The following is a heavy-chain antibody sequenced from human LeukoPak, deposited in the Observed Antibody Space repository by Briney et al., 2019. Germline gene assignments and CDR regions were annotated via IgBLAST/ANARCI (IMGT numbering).Heavy chain of an antibody. CDR1: GYIFTGYY. Sequence: ASVKVSCKASGYIFTGYYMHWVRQAPGQGLEWMGWINPNSGGTNYAQKFQGRVTMTRDTSISTAYMELSRLRSDDTAVYYCARDLEYPGTAYCGGDCKYNWFDPWGQGTLVTVSS. V-gene: IGHV1-2*02. CDR3: ARDLEYPGTAYCGGDCKYNWFDP. CDR2: INPNSGGT. J-gene: IGHJ5*02. D-gene: IGHD2-21*02.